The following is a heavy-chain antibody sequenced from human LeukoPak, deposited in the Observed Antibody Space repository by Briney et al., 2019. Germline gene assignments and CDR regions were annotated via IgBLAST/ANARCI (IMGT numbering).Heavy chain of an antibody. D-gene: IGHD6-19*01. V-gene: IGHV1-46*01. Sequence: ASVKVSCKASGYTFTSYYMHWVRQAPGQGLEWMGLINPSGGSTSYAQKFQGRGTMTRDTSTSTVYMELSSLRSEDTAVYYCARDKTSSGWYAGFDYWGQGTLVTVSS. J-gene: IGHJ4*02. CDR2: INPSGGST. CDR3: ARDKTSSGWYAGFDY. CDR1: GYTFTSYY.